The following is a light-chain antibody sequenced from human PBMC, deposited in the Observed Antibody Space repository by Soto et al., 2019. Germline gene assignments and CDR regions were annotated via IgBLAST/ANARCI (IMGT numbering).Light chain of an antibody. V-gene: IGKV3-20*01. CDR1: QSVSRSL. J-gene: IGKJ2*03. Sequence: EIVLTQSPGTLSLSPGERATLSCRASQSVSRSLLAWYQQKPGQAPRLLIYGASTRATGIADRFSGSGSGTDFTLTISRLEPEAFAVYYCQQYGNPPPYSFGQGPKLEIK. CDR3: QQYGNPPPYS. CDR2: GAS.